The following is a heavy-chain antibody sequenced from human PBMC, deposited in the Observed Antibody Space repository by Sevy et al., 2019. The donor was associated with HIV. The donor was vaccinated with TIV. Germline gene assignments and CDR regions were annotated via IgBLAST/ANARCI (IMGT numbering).Heavy chain of an antibody. V-gene: IGHV4-59*01. D-gene: IGHD5-12*01. Sequence: SETLSLTCTVSGGPISVYYWSWIRQPPGKGLEYIGYVYYTGSTNYNPSLKNRVTISVDTSNNQFPLKLTSVTAADTAVYYCARAPPDLSGDDSLNWFDPWGQGTLVTVSS. J-gene: IGHJ5*02. CDR1: GGPISVYY. CDR3: ARAPPDLSGDDSLNWFDP. CDR2: VYYTGST.